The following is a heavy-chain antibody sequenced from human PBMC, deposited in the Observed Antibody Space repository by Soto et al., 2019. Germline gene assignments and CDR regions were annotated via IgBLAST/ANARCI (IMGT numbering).Heavy chain of an antibody. J-gene: IGHJ4*02. CDR1: GRSISSSRYH. CDR3: ASSEFH. D-gene: IGHD3-10*01. V-gene: IGHV4-39*01. CDR2: IYYSGST. Sequence: PSETLSLTCTFSGRSISSSRYHWGWIRQPPGKGLEWIGNIYYSGSTYYNPSLKSRVTISVDTSKNQFSLKLTSVTAADTAVYYCASSEFHWGQGTLVTVSS.